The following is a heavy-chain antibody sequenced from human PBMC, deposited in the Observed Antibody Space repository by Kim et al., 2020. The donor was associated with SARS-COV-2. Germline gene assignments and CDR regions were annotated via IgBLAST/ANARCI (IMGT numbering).Heavy chain of an antibody. CDR1: GFTFSSYA. CDR2: ISGNGAGT. CDR3: TKADTYYSGSGSFYDY. J-gene: IGHJ4*02. D-gene: IGHD3-10*01. V-gene: IGHV3-23*01. Sequence: GGSLRLSCAASGFTFSSYAMSWVRQAPGKGLEWVSVISGNGAGTSYADSVKGRFTISRDNSKNTLYLQMNSLRAEDTALYYCTKADTYYSGSGSFYDYWGQGTLVTVSS.